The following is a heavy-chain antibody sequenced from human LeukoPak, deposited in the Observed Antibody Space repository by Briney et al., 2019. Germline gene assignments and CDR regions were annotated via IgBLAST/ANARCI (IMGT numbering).Heavy chain of an antibody. Sequence: PGRSLRLSCAASGFTFSSYGMHWVRQAPGQGLEWVSAITGGGGSIYYADSVKGRFTISRDNSKNRLYLQMSSLRAEDTAVYYCAKSRGWIDNWFAPWGQGTLVTVSS. J-gene: IGHJ5*02. V-gene: IGHV3-23*01. CDR1: GFTFSSYG. CDR2: ITGGGGSI. CDR3: AKSRGWIDNWFAP. D-gene: IGHD6-19*01.